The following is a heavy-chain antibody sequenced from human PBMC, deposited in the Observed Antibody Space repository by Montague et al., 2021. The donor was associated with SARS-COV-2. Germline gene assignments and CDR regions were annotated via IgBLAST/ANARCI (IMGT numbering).Heavy chain of an antibody. CDR2: IHYSGIT. D-gene: IGHD2-2*01. Sequence: SETLSLTCTVSGDSVSSGYFHWGWIRQPPGKGLEWVGTIHYSGITYYNPSLKSRVTISVDTSRNQFSLKLSSVTAADTAIYYCARHLAISGPAAVSDYWGQGTLVTVSS. J-gene: IGHJ4*02. CDR3: ARHLAISGPAAVSDY. V-gene: IGHV4-39*01. CDR1: GDSVSSGYFH.